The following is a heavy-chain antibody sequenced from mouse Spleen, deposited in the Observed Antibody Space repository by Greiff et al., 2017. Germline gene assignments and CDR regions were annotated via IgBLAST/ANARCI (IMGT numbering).Heavy chain of an antibody. V-gene: IGHV5-9-3*01. CDR3: ARRGGQYYFDY. CDR1: GFTFSSYA. Sequence: EVQVVESGGGLVKPGGSLKLSCAASGFTFSSYAMSWVRQTPEKRLEWVATISSGGSYTYYPDSVKGRFTISRDNAKNTLYLQMSSLRSEDTAMYYCARRGGQYYFDYWGQGTTLTVSS. J-gene: IGHJ2*01. CDR2: ISSGGSYT.